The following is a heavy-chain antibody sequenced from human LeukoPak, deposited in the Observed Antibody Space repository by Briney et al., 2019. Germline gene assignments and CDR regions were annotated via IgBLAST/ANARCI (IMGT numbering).Heavy chain of an antibody. D-gene: IGHD1-1*01. CDR2: IWSHGNTK. V-gene: IGHV3-33*01. CDR1: GFVFSTYG. J-gene: IGHJ4*02. Sequence: GTSLRLSCAASGFVFSTYGMHWVRQAPGKGLEWVAVIWSHGNTKKYADSVTGRFTISRDNSEDTLYLQMNSLRAEDTAVYYCVRDPSGSGFAFDSWGQGALVTVSS. CDR3: VRDPSGSGFAFDS.